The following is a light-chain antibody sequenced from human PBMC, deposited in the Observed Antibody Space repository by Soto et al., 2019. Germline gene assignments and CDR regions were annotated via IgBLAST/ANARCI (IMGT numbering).Light chain of an antibody. Sequence: EIVMTQSPVTLSVSPGERVTLSCRASQSMSDKSAWYQQKSGQAPRLLMFGASTWATGISARFSVSGSGTDFTLTITGLQSEDFAVYYCQQYNNWLTFGGGTKVDIK. V-gene: IGKV3-15*01. J-gene: IGKJ4*01. CDR3: QQYNNWLT. CDR2: GAS. CDR1: QSMSDK.